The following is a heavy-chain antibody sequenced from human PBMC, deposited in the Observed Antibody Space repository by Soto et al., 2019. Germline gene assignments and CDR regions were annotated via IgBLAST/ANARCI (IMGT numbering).Heavy chain of an antibody. D-gene: IGHD3-22*01. CDR2: IYYTGTT. CDR3: ARLGGYYQAFDQ. V-gene: IGHV4-59*08. J-gene: IGHJ4*01. Sequence: SLTCSVSGSPISSYYWGWFRLPPGQGLEWVGYIYYTGTTSYNPSLKGRVTVSLDTSKKQFSLKLRSVTAADTAVYFCARLGGYYQAFDQWGQGALVTSPQ. CDR1: GSPISSYY.